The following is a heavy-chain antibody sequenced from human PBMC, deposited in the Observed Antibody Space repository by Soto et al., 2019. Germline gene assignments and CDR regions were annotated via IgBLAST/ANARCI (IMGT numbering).Heavy chain of an antibody. D-gene: IGHD3-10*01. CDR1: GFTFSSYA. CDR2: ISYDGSNK. CDR3: AREHYYGSGSYYTDYYFDY. J-gene: IGHJ4*02. V-gene: IGHV3-30-3*01. Sequence: GGSLRLSCAASGFTFSSYAMHWVRQAPGKGLEWVAVISYDGSNKYYADSVKGRFTISRDNSKNTLYLQMNSLRADDTAVYYCAREHYYGSGSYYTDYYFDYWGQGTLVTVSS.